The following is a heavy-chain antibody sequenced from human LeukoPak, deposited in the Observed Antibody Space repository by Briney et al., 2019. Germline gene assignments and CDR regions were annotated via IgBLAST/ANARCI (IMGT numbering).Heavy chain of an antibody. CDR3: ARDWDPLPTAIGSAAFDL. CDR1: GFIFSNFA. V-gene: IGHV3-30-3*01. CDR2: ISHEGGDT. D-gene: IGHD2-21*02. J-gene: IGHJ3*01. Sequence: GKSLTLPCTASGFIFSNFAMHWVRQAPGKGLEWLAFISHEGGDTKYTDSVKGRFTVSRDNSYNTVFLQMNTLKFEDTSVYYCARDWDPLPTAIGSAAFDLWGQGTLVTVSS.